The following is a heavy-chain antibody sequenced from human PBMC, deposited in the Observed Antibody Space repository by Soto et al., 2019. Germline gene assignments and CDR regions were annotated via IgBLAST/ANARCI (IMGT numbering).Heavy chain of an antibody. CDR3: ARDSSRREQWLVGDFDY. CDR2: ISSSSSYI. CDR1: GFTFSSYS. D-gene: IGHD6-19*01. V-gene: IGHV3-21*01. J-gene: IGHJ4*02. Sequence: PGGSLRLSCAASGFTFSSYSMNWVRQAPGKGLEWVSSISSSSSYIYYADSVKGRFTISRDNAKNSLYLQMNSLRAEDTAVYYCARDSSRREQWLVGDFDYWGQGTLVTVSS.